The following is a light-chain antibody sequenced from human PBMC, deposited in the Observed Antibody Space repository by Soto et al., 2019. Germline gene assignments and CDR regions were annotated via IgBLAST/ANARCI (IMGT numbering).Light chain of an antibody. CDR1: QSISDW. J-gene: IGKJ1*01. V-gene: IGKV1-5*03. CDR2: RAS. Sequence: IQVAMKRSAQPASVEDSSTISWRASQSISDWLAWYQQKPGKAPRLLIYRASTLQSGVPSRFRGSGSGKEFSLSIRDMQADDYASYYCQQYHRQWKFGEGTKVDIK. CDR3: QQYHRQWK.